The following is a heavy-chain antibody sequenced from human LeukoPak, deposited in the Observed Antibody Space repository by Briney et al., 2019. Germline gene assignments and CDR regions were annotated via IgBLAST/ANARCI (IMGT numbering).Heavy chain of an antibody. Sequence: SETLSLTCTVSGGSISSYYWSWIPQPAGNGLEWIGRIYTSGSTNYNPSLKSRVTMSVDTSKNQFSLKLSSVTAADTALYYCARLGYSYGNRKGNFDYWGQGTLVTVSS. D-gene: IGHD5-18*01. V-gene: IGHV4-4*07. CDR3: ARLGYSYGNRKGNFDY. CDR2: IYTSGST. J-gene: IGHJ4*02. CDR1: GGSISSYY.